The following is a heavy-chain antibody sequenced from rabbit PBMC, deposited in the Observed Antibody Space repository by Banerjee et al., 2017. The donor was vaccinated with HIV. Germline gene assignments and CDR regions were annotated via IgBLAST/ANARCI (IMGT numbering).Heavy chain of an antibody. J-gene: IGHJ4*01. CDR2: IYTGSGST. V-gene: IGHV1S40*01. Sequence: QSLEESGGGLVQPEGSLTLTCTASGFSFSSSYYMCWVRQAPGKGLEWIGCIYTGSGSTYYANWAKGRFTISKTSSTTVTLQMTSLTAADTATYFCARDTGYGGYVGYGNGFNLWGPGTLVTVS. CDR1: GFSFSSSYY. CDR3: ARDTGYGGYVGYGNGFNL. D-gene: IGHD6-1*01.